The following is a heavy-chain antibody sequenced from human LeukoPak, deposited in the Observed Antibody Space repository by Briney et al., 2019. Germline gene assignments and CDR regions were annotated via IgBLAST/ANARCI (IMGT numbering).Heavy chain of an antibody. J-gene: IGHJ5*02. V-gene: IGHV1-2*02. CDR2: INPNSGGT. CDR3: ARGITIFGVVIIGWFDP. D-gene: IGHD3-3*01. Sequence: ASVKVSCKTSGFTFTTYAISWVRQAPRLGLECMGWINPNSGGTNYAQKFQGRVTMTRDTSISTAYMELSRLRSDDTAVYYCARGITIFGVVIIGWFDPWGQGTLVTVSS. CDR1: GFTFTTYA.